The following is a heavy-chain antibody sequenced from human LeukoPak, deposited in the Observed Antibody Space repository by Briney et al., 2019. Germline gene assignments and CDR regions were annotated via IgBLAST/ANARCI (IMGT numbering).Heavy chain of an antibody. D-gene: IGHD2-8*01. CDR3: ARLKDDVTKFDY. CDR1: GFDFSRYW. V-gene: IGHV3-7*01. CDR2: INQDVSRT. J-gene: IGHJ4*02. Sequence: GGSLRLSCAGSGFDFSRYWMAWVRQAPGKGLEWVASINQDVSRTHYVDSVKGLFTISRDNAKSSLFLQMTSLRVEDTAVYYCARLKDDVTKFDYWGQGTLVTVSS.